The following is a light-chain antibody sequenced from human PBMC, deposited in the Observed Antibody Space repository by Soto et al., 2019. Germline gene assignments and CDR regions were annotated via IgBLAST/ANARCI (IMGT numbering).Light chain of an antibody. Sequence: EIVMTHSPATLSVSPGERATLSCRASHDIRSNLAWYQQRPGQAPRLLIYGASTRATGIPSRFSGSGSGTEFTLTISSLQPVDFATYYCQQYNTYPWTFGQGTKVDNK. CDR1: HDIRSN. J-gene: IGKJ1*01. V-gene: IGKV3-15*01. CDR3: QQYNTYPWT. CDR2: GAS.